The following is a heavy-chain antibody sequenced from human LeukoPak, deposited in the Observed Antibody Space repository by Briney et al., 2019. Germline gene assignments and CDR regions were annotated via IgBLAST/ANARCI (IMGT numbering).Heavy chain of an antibody. CDR2: INWNGGST. CDR1: GFTFDDYG. CDR3: ARVAQGYYGSGSYHFDY. V-gene: IGHV3-20*04. D-gene: IGHD3-10*01. Sequence: GGSLRLXCAAAGFTFDDYGMGWVRQAPGKGLEWVSGINWNGGSTGYADSVKGRFTISRDNAKNSLYLQMNSLRAEDTALYYCARVAQGYYGSGSYHFDYWGQGTLVTVSS. J-gene: IGHJ4*02.